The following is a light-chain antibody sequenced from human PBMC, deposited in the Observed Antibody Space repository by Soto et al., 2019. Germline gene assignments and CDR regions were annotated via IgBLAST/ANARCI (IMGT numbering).Light chain of an antibody. J-gene: IGLJ3*02. CDR1: SSNLGAGYD. CDR3: QAYDYSLTASV. V-gene: IGLV1-40*01. Sequence: ALTQPPSVSGAPGQRVTLSCTGNSSNLGAGYDVHWYQQLPGAAPKLVIFGNRNRPSGVPERFSGSKSGTSASLAITGLQAEDEADYYCQAYDYSLTASVFGGGTKVTVL. CDR2: GNR.